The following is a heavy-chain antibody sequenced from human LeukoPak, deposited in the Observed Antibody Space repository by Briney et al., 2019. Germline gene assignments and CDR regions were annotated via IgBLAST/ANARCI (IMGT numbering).Heavy chain of an antibody. Sequence: GASVKVSCKASGYSFVLYGISWVRQAPGQGLEWMRWITTNTGNTTYAQGFTGRFVFSLDTSVSTAYLQISSLKAEDTAVYYCATYYGSGSYYNSLWDYYYYYMDVWGKGTTVTVSS. CDR1: GYSFVLYG. CDR2: ITTNTGNT. D-gene: IGHD3-10*01. CDR3: ATYYGSGSYYNSLWDYYYYYMDV. V-gene: IGHV7-4-1*02. J-gene: IGHJ6*03.